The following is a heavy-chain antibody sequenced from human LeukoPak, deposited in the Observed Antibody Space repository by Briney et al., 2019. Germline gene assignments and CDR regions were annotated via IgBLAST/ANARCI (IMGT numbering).Heavy chain of an antibody. CDR1: GFTFSDYS. Sequence: KTGGSLRLSCAASGFTFSDYSMNWVRQAPGKGLEWVSSISTSSGYIYYADSVKGRFTISRDNAKNSLYLQMNSLRAEDTAVYYCARVGDSSGYFHDAFDIWGQGTMVTVSS. CDR3: ARVGDSSGYFHDAFDI. CDR2: ISTSSGYI. V-gene: IGHV3-21*01. D-gene: IGHD3-22*01. J-gene: IGHJ3*02.